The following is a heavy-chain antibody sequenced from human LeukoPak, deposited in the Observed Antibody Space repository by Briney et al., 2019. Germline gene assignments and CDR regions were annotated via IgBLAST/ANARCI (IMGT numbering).Heavy chain of an antibody. V-gene: IGHV4-34*01. CDR3: ARTTWYYGSSGYADY. CDR1: GGSFSGYY. J-gene: IGHJ4*02. Sequence: SETPSLTCAVYGGSFSGYYWSWIRQPPGKGLEWIGEINHSGSTNYNPSLKSRVTISVDTSKNQFSRKLSSVTAADTAVYYCARTTWYYGSSGYADYWGQGTLVTVSS. CDR2: INHSGST. D-gene: IGHD3-22*01.